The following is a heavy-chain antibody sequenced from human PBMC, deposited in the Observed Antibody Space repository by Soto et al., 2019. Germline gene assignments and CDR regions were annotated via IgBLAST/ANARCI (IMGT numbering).Heavy chain of an antibody. CDR1: GFTFSSYG. D-gene: IGHD4-17*01. CDR3: VRDGKDYGDFVGLDY. CDR2: IWYDGSNK. Sequence: GGSLRLSCAASGFTFSSYGMHWVRQAPGKGLEWVAGIWYDGSNKYYADSVKGRFTISRDNSKNTLYLQMNSLRAEDTAVYYCVRDGKDYGDFVGLDYWGQGTPVTSPQ. J-gene: IGHJ4*02. V-gene: IGHV3-33*01.